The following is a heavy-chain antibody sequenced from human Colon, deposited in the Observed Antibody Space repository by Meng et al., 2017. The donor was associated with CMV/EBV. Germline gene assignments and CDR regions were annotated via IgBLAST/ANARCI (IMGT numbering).Heavy chain of an antibody. V-gene: IGHV4-39*07. CDR2: IYYSGST. CDR1: GGSISSSSYY. D-gene: IGHD3-3*01. J-gene: IGHJ5*02. CDR3: ARDVVTIFGVDFDP. Sequence: SGGSISSSSYYGGWLRQPPGKGLEWIGSIYYSGSTYYNPSLKSRVTISVDTSKNQFSLKLSSVTAADTAVYYCARDVVTIFGVDFDPWGQGTLVTVSS.